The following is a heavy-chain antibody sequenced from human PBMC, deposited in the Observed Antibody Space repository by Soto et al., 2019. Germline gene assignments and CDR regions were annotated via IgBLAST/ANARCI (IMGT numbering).Heavy chain of an antibody. V-gene: IGHV4-4*07. Sequence: QVQLQESGPGLVMPAETLSLTCSISGSSFSGDFCSWIRQPAGKGLVWIGRVFGTGAGDSIYNSSLKIRVTVSVDSSMKQFSLKLTSVTDADKAVYFCARELPPYERRRQSAGAFEDWGQGILVTVSS. J-gene: IGHJ4*02. CDR3: ARELPPYERRRQSAGAFED. CDR1: GSSFSGDF. D-gene: IGHD3-22*01. CDR2: VFGTGAGDS.